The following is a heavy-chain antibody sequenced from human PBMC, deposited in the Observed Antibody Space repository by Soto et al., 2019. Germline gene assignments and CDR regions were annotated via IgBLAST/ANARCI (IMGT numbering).Heavy chain of an antibody. CDR2: SRNKAKSYTT. CDR1: GFTFSDQF. Sequence: PGGSLRLSCAASGFTFSDQFMDWVRQAPGKGLEWVGRSRNKAKSYTTEYAASVKGRFTISRDDSKNSLYLQMNNLKTEDTAVYYCARDYIWGTSRWTAGYWGQGPLVTLSS. CDR3: ARDYIWGTSRWTAGY. D-gene: IGHD3-16*02. J-gene: IGHJ4*02. V-gene: IGHV3-72*01.